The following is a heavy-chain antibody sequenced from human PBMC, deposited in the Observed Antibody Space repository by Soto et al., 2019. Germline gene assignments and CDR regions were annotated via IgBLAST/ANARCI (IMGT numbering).Heavy chain of an antibody. Sequence: XSGKVSCKASGYTFTSYGIRWVRQAPGQGLEWMGWISAYNGNTNYAQKLQGRVTMTTDTSTSTAYMELRSLRSDDTAVYYCARDNSGRYWEIKWFDTWGQGTLVTVSS. CDR3: ARDNSGRYWEIKWFDT. CDR1: GYTFTSYG. V-gene: IGHV1-18*01. D-gene: IGHD1-26*01. J-gene: IGHJ5*02. CDR2: ISAYNGNT.